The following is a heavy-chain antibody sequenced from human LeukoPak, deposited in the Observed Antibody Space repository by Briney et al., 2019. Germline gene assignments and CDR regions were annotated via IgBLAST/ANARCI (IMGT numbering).Heavy chain of an antibody. D-gene: IGHD3-22*01. CDR3: ARGGYYDSSGYLIDY. CDR1: GGSISSYF. J-gene: IGHJ4*02. V-gene: IGHV4-59*12. Sequence: SETLSLTCTVSGGSISSYFWSWIRQPPGKGLEWIGYIYDSGSTNYNPSLKSRVTISVDTSKNRFSLKLSSVTAADTAVYYCARGGYYDSSGYLIDYWGQGTLVTVSS. CDR2: IYDSGST.